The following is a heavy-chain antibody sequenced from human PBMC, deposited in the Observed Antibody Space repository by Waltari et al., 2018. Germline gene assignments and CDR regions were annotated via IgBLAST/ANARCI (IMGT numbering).Heavy chain of an antibody. CDR2: ISWNGGTI. CDR1: GFTSARFA. Sequence: EVQLVESGGGLVQPGGSLGLPCSASGFTSARFAMPWVRLVAGRGLECVSAISWNGGTIAYADSVKGRFTISRDNTKSSLHLQMHSLRTEDTAVYYCAKDMRLRGILITSVDFWGQGIPVTVSS. D-gene: IGHD3-10*01. J-gene: IGHJ4*02. CDR3: AKDMRLRGILITSVDF. V-gene: IGHV3-9*02.